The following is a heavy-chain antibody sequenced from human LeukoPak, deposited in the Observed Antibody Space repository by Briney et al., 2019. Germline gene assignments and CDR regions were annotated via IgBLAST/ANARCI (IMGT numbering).Heavy chain of an antibody. D-gene: IGHD6-13*01. CDR2: IRYDEVDK. V-gene: IGHV3-30*02. CDR3: AKDPLVFAAAAYYFDH. J-gene: IGHJ4*02. Sequence: PGRSLRLSCAASEFTFSNYAMDWVRQAPGKGLEWVAFIRYDEVDKYYADSVKGRFSISRDNSKNTVYLQMNSLRAEDAAVYHCAKDPLVFAAAAYYFDHWGQGTLVTVSS. CDR1: EFTFSNYA.